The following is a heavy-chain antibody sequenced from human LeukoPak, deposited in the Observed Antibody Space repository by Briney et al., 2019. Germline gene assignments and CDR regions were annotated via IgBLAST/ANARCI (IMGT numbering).Heavy chain of an antibody. J-gene: IGHJ4*02. CDR3: ATDLHFGYCTATSCANY. CDR2: IRSTPDGGAT. D-gene: IGHD2-2*03. V-gene: IGHV3-15*01. CDR1: GFTFINSW. Sequence: GGSLRLSCAASGFTFINSWMTWVRQAPGKGLEWVGRIRSTPDGGATDYAAPVKGRFTISRDDSKNTLYLQMNSLRTEDTAVYYCATDLHFGYCTATSCANYWGQGTLVTVSS.